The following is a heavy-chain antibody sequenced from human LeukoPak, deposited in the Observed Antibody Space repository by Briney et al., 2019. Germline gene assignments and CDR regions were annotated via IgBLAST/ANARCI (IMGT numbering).Heavy chain of an antibody. CDR3: ARDRFSALTYDFWSGYYRWFDP. J-gene: IGHJ5*02. Sequence: SVKVSCKASGGTFSSYAISWVRQAPGQGLEWMGGIIPIFGTANYAQKFQGRVTITADESTSSAYMELSSLRSEDTAVYYCARDRFSALTYDFWSGYYRWFDPWGQGTLVTVSS. CDR1: GGTFSSYA. V-gene: IGHV1-69*13. CDR2: IIPIFGTA. D-gene: IGHD3-3*01.